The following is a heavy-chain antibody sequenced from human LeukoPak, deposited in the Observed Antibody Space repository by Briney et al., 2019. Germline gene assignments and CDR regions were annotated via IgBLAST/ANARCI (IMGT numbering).Heavy chain of an antibody. CDR1: GGTFSSYA. CDR3: ARSSYHLRYSSGWYY. Sequence: SVKVSCKAAGGTFSSYAISWVRQAPGQGLEWMGGIIPLLGTANYAQKFQGRVTITADDSTSTAYMELSSLRSEDTAVYYCARSSYHLRYSSGWYYWGQGTLVTVSS. J-gene: IGHJ4*02. CDR2: IIPLLGTA. D-gene: IGHD6-19*01. V-gene: IGHV1-69*13.